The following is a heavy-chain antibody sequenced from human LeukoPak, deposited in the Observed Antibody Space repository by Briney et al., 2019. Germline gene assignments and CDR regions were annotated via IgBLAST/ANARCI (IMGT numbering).Heavy chain of an antibody. J-gene: IGHJ6*03. CDR3: TRAASSGPLFTYHMDV. D-gene: IGHD3-22*01. CDR2: IYYTGSS. V-gene: IGHV4-39*07. Sequence: SESLSLTCSVSGGSIRSSDDYWGFVRQTPGKGLEWMGSIYYTGSSHYNPSLKSRATISVDTSKNQFSLKLTSVTAADTAVYYCTRAASSGPLFTYHMDVWGKGTTVTVSS. CDR1: GGSIRSSDDY.